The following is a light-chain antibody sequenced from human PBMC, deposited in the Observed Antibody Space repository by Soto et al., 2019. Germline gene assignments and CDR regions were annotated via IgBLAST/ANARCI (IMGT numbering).Light chain of an antibody. Sequence: QSVLTQPPAASGTPGQRVTISCSGSSSNIGTNTVNWYQQLPGTAPKLLIYSNDLLPSGVPDRFSGSKSGISASLAISGLQSEEEADYYCQAWDDSLYGAVFGGGTKLTVL. CDR3: QAWDDSLYGAV. CDR2: SND. V-gene: IGLV1-44*01. J-gene: IGLJ2*01. CDR1: SSNIGTNT.